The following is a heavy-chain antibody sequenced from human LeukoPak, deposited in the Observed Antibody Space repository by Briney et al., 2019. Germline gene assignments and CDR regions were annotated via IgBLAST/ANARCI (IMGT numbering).Heavy chain of an antibody. Sequence: SETLSLTCAVYGGSFSGYYWSWIRQPAGKGLEWIGRIHTSGGTNYNPSLKSRVTVSVDTSRSQFSLKLTSVTAADTAVYYCARVGYYDTSGYYWFDSWGQGNLVTVSS. D-gene: IGHD3-22*01. CDR1: GGSFSGYY. CDR2: IHTSGGT. V-gene: IGHV4-59*10. J-gene: IGHJ5*01. CDR3: ARVGYYDTSGYYWFDS.